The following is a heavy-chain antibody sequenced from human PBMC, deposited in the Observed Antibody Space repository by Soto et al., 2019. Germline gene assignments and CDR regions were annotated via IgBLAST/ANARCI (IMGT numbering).Heavy chain of an antibody. Sequence: SETLSLTCTVSGGSISSGDYYWSWIRQPPEKGLEWIGYIYYSGSTYYNPSLRSRVTISVDTSKNQFSLKLSSVTAEDTAVYYCARVFFGYSSSWYYFDYWGQGTLVTVSS. CDR2: IYYSGST. V-gene: IGHV4-30-4*01. J-gene: IGHJ4*02. D-gene: IGHD6-13*01. CDR1: GGSISSGDYY. CDR3: ARVFFGYSSSWYYFDY.